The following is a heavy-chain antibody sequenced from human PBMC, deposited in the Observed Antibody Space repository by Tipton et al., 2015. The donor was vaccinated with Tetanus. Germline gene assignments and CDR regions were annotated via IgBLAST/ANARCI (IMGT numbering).Heavy chain of an antibody. Sequence: TLSLTCTVSGGSIGTYHWNWIRQSPGEGLEWIGYVHYSGSTNYSPSLRSRVTLSVDTSKNQFSLKLSSVTPADTAVYYYARIGWLQQNKPAFDIWGQGTVFTASS. J-gene: IGHJ3*02. D-gene: IGHD6-19*01. CDR1: GGSIGTYH. CDR3: ARIGWLQQNKPAFDI. CDR2: VHYSGST. V-gene: IGHV4-59*01.